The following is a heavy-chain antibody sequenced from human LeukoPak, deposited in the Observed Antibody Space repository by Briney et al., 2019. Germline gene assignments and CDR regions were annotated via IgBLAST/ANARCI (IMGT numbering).Heavy chain of an antibody. CDR2: INPNSGGT. J-gene: IGHJ4*02. CDR1: GYTFTGCY. D-gene: IGHD2-15*01. CDR3: ARANCSGGSCYSVGDY. Sequence: ASVKVSCKASGYTFTGCYMHWVRQAPGQGLEWMGRINPNSGGTNYAQKFQGRVTMTRDTSISTAYMELSRLRSDDTAVYYCARANCSGGSCYSVGDYWGQGTLVTVSS. V-gene: IGHV1-2*06.